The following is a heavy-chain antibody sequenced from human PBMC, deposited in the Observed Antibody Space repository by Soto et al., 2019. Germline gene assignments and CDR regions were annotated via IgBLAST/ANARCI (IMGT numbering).Heavy chain of an antibody. V-gene: IGHV4-31*03. D-gene: IGHD3-10*01. J-gene: IGHJ3*02. CDR2: IYYSGST. CDR3: ARDVLLWFGELSTQAFDI. Sequence: SETLSLTCTVSGGSVSSGSYYWSWIRQHPGKGLEWIGYIYYSGSTYYNPSLKSRVTISVDTSKNQFSLKLSSVTAADTAVYYCARDVLLWFGELSTQAFDIWGQGTMVTVSS. CDR1: GGSVSSGSYY.